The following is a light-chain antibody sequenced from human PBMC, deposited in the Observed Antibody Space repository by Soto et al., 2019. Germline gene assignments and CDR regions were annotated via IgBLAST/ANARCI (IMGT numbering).Light chain of an antibody. CDR3: SSYTSRTTLYV. Sequence: QSALTQPASVSGSPGQSITISCTGTSSDVGFYNYVSWYQQHPGKAPKLLIYEVSNRPSGVSNRFSGSKSGNTASLTISGLQAEDEAEYYCSSYTSRTTLYVFGTGTKLTVL. J-gene: IGLJ1*01. CDR1: SSDVGFYNY. V-gene: IGLV2-14*01. CDR2: EVS.